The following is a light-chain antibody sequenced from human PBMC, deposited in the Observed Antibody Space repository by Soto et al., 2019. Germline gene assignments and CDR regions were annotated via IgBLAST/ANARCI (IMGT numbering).Light chain of an antibody. CDR1: QSISTE. V-gene: IGKV3-15*01. Sequence: EIVMTQSPATLSVSPGERDTLSCRASQSISTELAWYQQKPGQPPRLLIYSASTRATGVPARLTGSGAGSEVTLTISGLKSEDVAVYYCQHGNNWPLTFGQGTRLDI. CDR2: SAS. CDR3: QHGNNWPLT. J-gene: IGKJ2*01.